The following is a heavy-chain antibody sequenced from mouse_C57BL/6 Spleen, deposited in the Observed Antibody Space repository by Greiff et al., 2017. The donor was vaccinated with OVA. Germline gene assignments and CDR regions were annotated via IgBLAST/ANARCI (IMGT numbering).Heavy chain of an antibody. V-gene: IGHV1-15*01. Sequence: VKLQESGAELVRPGASVTLSCKASGYTFTDYEMHWVKQTPVHGLEWIGAIDPETGGTAYNQKFKGKAILTADKSSSTAYMELRSLTSEDSAVYYCTRGGDYDGPWFAYWGQGTLVTVSA. D-gene: IGHD2-4*01. CDR3: TRGGDYDGPWFAY. J-gene: IGHJ3*01. CDR1: GYTFTDYE. CDR2: IDPETGGT.